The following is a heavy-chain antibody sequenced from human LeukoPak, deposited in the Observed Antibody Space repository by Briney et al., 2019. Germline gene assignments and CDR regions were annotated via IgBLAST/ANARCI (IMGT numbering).Heavy chain of an antibody. Sequence: GGSLRLSCAASGFTFSSYSMNWVRQAPGKGLEWVSSISSSSSYIYYADSVKGRFTTSRDNAKNSLYLQMNSLRAEDTAVYYCARGSYSSSSEVGDYWGQGTLVTASS. J-gene: IGHJ4*02. CDR2: ISSSSSYI. CDR1: GFTFSSYS. CDR3: ARGSYSSSSEVGDY. V-gene: IGHV3-21*01. D-gene: IGHD6-6*01.